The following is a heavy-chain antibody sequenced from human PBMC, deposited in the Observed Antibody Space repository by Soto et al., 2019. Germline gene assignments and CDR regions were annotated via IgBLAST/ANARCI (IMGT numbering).Heavy chain of an antibody. D-gene: IGHD3-22*01. CDR1: GYSFSNYW. CDR3: ASCEDSRGYFKH. CDR2: VYPGDSDT. V-gene: IGHV5-51*03. J-gene: IGHJ1*01. Sequence: GKSMKISCKASGYSFSNYWIGWVRQMPGKGLEWMGIVYPGDSDTRYSPSFQGQVTISADTSINIAYLQWSSLKASDSAMYYCASCEDSRGYFKHWGQGTLVTVSS.